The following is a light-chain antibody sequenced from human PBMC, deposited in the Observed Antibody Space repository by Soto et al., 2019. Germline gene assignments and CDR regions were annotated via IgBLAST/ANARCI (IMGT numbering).Light chain of an antibody. V-gene: IGKV3-11*01. Sequence: EIVLTQSPATLSLSPGERATLSCRASQSVSSYLAWYQQKPGQAPRLLIYDASNRATGIPARFSGSGSGTDFTLTVSSLEPEDFAVYYWQQRVSWPPLTFGGGTKVEIK. CDR3: QQRVSWPPLT. CDR2: DAS. J-gene: IGKJ4*01. CDR1: QSVSSY.